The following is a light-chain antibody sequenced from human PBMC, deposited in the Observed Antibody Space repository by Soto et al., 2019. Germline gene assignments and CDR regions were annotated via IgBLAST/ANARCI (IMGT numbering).Light chain of an antibody. Sequence: EIVLTQSPGTLSLSPGERATLSCRASQSVSNNYLAWYQQKPGQAPRLLIYGASNRTTGIADRFSGSGSGTDFTLTISRLEPEVLSVYCCQLSGRLPATCGQWTNREIK. V-gene: IGKV3-20*01. J-gene: IGKJ2*01. CDR3: QLSGRLPAT. CDR2: GAS. CDR1: QSVSNNY.